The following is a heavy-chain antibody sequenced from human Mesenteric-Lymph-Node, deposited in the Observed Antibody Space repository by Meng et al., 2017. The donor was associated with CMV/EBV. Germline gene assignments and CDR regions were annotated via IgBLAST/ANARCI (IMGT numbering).Heavy chain of an antibody. V-gene: IGHV4-34*01. CDR2: VNHTGTT. CDR3: ARGGYFDL. CDR1: GGSLRGYF. J-gene: IGHJ2*01. Sequence: TLSLTCAVYGGSLRGYFWSWIRQPPGKGLQWIAEVNHTGTTNYNPSLKSRVTISRDTSKNQFSLKLSSVTAADTAVYYCARGGYFDLWGRGTLVTVSS.